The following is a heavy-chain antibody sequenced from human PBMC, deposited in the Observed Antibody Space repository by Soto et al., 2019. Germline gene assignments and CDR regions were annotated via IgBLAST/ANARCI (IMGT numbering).Heavy chain of an antibody. CDR3: ARSWGDPEYYYYYGMDV. V-gene: IGHV4-4*02. D-gene: IGHD3-16*01. CDR1: GGSLSSSNL. Sequence: TSETLSLTSAVSGGSLSSSNLWRWVRQPPGKGLERIGEIYHSGSTNYNPSLKSRVTISVDKSKNQFSLKLSSVTAADTAVYYCARSWGDPEYYYYYGMDVWGQGTTVTVSS. CDR2: IYHSGST. J-gene: IGHJ6*02.